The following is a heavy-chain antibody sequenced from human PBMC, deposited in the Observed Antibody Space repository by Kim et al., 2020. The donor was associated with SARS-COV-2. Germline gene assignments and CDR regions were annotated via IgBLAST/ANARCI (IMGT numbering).Heavy chain of an antibody. J-gene: IGHJ4*02. CDR2: IVVGSGNT. CDR3: AAGGDRDILTGL. CDR1: GFTFTSSA. D-gene: IGHD3-9*01. Sequence: SVKVSCKASGFTFTSSAMQWVRQARGQRLEWIGWIVVGSGNTNYAQKFQERVTITRDMSTSTAYMELSSLRSEDTAVYYCAAGGDRDILTGLWGQGTLVTVSS. V-gene: IGHV1-58*02.